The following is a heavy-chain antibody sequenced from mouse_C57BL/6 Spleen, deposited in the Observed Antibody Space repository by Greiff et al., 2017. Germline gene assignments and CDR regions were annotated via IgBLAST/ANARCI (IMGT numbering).Heavy chain of an antibody. Sequence: DVKLVESGGGLVQPGGSLSLSCAASGFTFTDYYMSWVRQPPGKALEWLGFIRNKANGYTTEYSASVKGRFTISSDNSQRILYLQMNALRAEDCATYYCARYPELGTWFAYWGQGTLVTVSA. J-gene: IGHJ3*01. CDR2: IRNKANGYTT. CDR1: GFTFTDYY. D-gene: IGHD4-1*01. CDR3: ARYPELGTWFAY. V-gene: IGHV7-3*01.